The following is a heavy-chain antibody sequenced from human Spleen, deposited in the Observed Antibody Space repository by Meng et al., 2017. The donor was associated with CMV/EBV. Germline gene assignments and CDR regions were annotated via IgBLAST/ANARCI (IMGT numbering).Heavy chain of an antibody. D-gene: IGHD2-2*02. CDR1: GFTFRSYA. CDR3: ARRKTQCGSVGCYIEAEDY. CDR2: ISIDGSDK. V-gene: IGHV3-30*04. J-gene: IGHJ4*02. Sequence: GESLKISCAASGFTFRSYAMHWVRQAPGKGLEWVAVISIDGSDKYYADSVKGRFTISRDNSKNTLHLQVNSLRAEDTAVYYCARRKTQCGSVGCYIEAEDYWGQGTQVTVSS.